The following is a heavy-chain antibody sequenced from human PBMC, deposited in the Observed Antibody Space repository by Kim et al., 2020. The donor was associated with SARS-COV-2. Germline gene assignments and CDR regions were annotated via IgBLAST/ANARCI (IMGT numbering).Heavy chain of an antibody. CDR2: INHSGST. CDR1: GGSFSGYY. V-gene: IGHV4-34*01. Sequence: SETLSLTCAVYGGSFSGYYWSWIRQPPGKGLEWIGEINHSGSTNYNPSLKSRVSISVDTSKNQFSLKLSSVTAPDTAAYDCARGLGITMIVVVNGPFDY. D-gene: IGHD3-22*01. CDR3: ARGLGITMIVVVNGPFDY. J-gene: IGHJ4*01.